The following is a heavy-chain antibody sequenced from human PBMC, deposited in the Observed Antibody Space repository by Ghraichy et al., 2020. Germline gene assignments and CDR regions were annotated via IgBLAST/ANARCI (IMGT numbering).Heavy chain of an antibody. CDR3: ARRAVIAAALVFDH. CDR2: IYYSGGT. CDR1: GNSMSGYY. Sequence: SETLSLTCTVSGNSMSGYYWSWIRQPPGKGLEWIGYIYYSGGTNYNPSLKSRVTISVDTSKNQFSLKLSSVTAADTAVYYCARRAVIAAALVFDHWGQGTLVTVSS. D-gene: IGHD6-13*01. V-gene: IGHV4-59*08. J-gene: IGHJ4*02.